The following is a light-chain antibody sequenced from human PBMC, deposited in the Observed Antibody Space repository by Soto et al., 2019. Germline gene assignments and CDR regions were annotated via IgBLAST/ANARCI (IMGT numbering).Light chain of an antibody. CDR3: KSYAGSNNYV. V-gene: IGLV2-8*01. J-gene: IGLJ1*01. CDR2: EVV. CDR1: KNDVGFYDF. Sequence: QSALTQPPSASGSPGQSVTISCTGTKNDVGFYDFVSWYQHHPGKAPRLIIYEVVQRPSGVPDRFSGSKSGNTASLTVSGLQAEDEADHFCKSYAGSNNYVLGSGTKV.